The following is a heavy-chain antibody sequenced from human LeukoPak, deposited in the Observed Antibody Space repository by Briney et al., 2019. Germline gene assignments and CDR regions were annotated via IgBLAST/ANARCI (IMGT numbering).Heavy chain of an antibody. J-gene: IGHJ6*03. Sequence: GGSLRLSCAAPGFTVSSNYMSWVRQAPGKGLEWVSIIYSGRSTNYADSVKGRFSISRDNSKNTLYVQMNSLRVEDTAVYYCASGSGSYRTPYYYMDVWGKGTTVTVSS. CDR3: ASGSGSYRTPYYYMDV. CDR1: GFTVSSNY. CDR2: IYSGRST. V-gene: IGHV3-53*01. D-gene: IGHD3-10*01.